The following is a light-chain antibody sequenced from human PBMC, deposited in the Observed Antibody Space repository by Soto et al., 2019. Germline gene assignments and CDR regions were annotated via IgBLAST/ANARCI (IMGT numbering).Light chain of an antibody. CDR2: DVS. CDR3: CSYAASNTVV. Sequence: QSALTQPRSVSGSPGQSVTISCTGTSSDVGGYNYVSWYQQYSGKAPKVMIYDVSKRPSGVPDRFSGSKSGNTASLTISGLQAEDEADYYCCSYAASNTVVLGTGNKLTVL. J-gene: IGLJ1*01. CDR1: SSDVGGYNY. V-gene: IGLV2-11*01.